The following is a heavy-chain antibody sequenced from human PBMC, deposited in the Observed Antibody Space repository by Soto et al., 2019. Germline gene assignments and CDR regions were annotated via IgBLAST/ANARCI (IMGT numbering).Heavy chain of an antibody. J-gene: IGHJ4*02. CDR1: GGTFSSYA. CDR3: ARSRREVQLEPSGDY. V-gene: IGHV1-69*01. CDR2: IIPIFGTA. D-gene: IGHD1-1*01. Sequence: QVQLVQSGAEVKKPGSSVKVSCKASGGTFSSYAISWVRQAPGQGLEWMGGIIPIFGTANYAQKFQGRVTITADESTSTAYMEPSSLRSEDTAVYYCARSRREVQLEPSGDYWGQGTLVTVSS.